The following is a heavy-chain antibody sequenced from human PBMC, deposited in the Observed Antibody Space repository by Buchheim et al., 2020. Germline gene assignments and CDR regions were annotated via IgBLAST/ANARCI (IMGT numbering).Heavy chain of an antibody. D-gene: IGHD4-17*01. CDR2: IWYDGSNK. Sequence: VQLLESGGGLVQPGRSLRLSCAASGFTFSSYGMHWVRQAPGKGLEWVAVIWYDGSNKYYADSVKGRFTISRDNSKNTLYLQMNSLRAEDTAVYYCAREDYGDYVDYYYGMDVWGQGTT. V-gene: IGHV3-33*01. CDR3: AREDYGDYVDYYYGMDV. CDR1: GFTFSSYG. J-gene: IGHJ6*02.